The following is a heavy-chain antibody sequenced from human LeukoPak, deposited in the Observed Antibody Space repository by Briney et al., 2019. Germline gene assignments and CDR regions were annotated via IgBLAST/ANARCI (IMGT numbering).Heavy chain of an antibody. CDR3: ARATVTTGTEY. J-gene: IGHJ4*02. CDR1: GYTFNDYY. D-gene: IGHD4-17*01. V-gene: IGHV1-2*02. Sequence: ASVKVSCKASGYTFNDYYIHWVRQAPGRGLEWMGWVIPNSGGTHYAQQFQGRVTMTRDTSISTAYMELSRLRSDDTAVYYCARATVTTGTEYWGQGTLVTVSS. CDR2: VIPNSGGT.